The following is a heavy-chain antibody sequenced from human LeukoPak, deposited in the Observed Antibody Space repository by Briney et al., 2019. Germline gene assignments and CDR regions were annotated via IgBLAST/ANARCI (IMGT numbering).Heavy chain of an antibody. Sequence: ASVKVSCKASGYTFTSYYMHWVRQAPGQGLEWMGIINPSGGNTSYAQKFQGRVTMTRDMSTSTVYMELSSLRSEDTAVYYCARGTTGGWFDPWGQGTLVTVSS. CDR3: ARGTTGGWFDP. V-gene: IGHV1-46*01. CDR2: INPSGGNT. J-gene: IGHJ5*02. CDR1: GYTFTSYY. D-gene: IGHD1-14*01.